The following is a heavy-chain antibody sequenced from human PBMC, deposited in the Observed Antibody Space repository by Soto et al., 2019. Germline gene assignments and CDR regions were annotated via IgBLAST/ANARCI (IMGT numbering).Heavy chain of an antibody. J-gene: IGHJ4*02. Sequence: SETLSLTCIVSGGSISSYYWSWIRQPPGKGLEWIGYSHYSGTTNYNSSLKSRVTISVDTSKNQFSLMLTSVTAADTAVYYCGRVEDYNFDYWGQGTLVTVSS. CDR3: GRVEDYNFDY. CDR1: GGSISSYY. V-gene: IGHV4-59*01. D-gene: IGHD4-4*01. CDR2: SHYSGTT.